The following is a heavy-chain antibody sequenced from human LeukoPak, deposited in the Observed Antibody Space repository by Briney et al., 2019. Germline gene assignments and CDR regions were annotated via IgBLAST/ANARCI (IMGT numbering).Heavy chain of an antibody. V-gene: IGHV1-46*01. D-gene: IGHD2-21*02. J-gene: IGHJ4*02. Sequence: ASVKVSCKVSGYTLTELSMHWVRQAPGEGLEWMGIINPTGGSTSYAQKFQGRVTMTRDTSTSTVYMELSSLRSEDTAVYYCARDHYHKIHSVMVTAPDYWGQGTLVIVSS. CDR2: INPTGGST. CDR1: GYTLTELS. CDR3: ARDHYHKIHSVMVTAPDY.